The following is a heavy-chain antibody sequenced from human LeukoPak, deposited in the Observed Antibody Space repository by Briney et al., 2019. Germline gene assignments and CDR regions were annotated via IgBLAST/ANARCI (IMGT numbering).Heavy chain of an antibody. D-gene: IGHD6-19*01. Sequence: GGSLRLSCTASGFSVSHNYMNWVRQAPGKGLEWVALIYSGGNTHYADSVKGRSTISRDNSKNTLYLQMSSLRVEDTAVYYCTRDTPGIAVSVSGGWGQGTLVTVSS. CDR3: TRDTPGIAVSVSGG. J-gene: IGHJ4*02. CDR2: IYSGGNT. V-gene: IGHV3-53*01. CDR1: GFSVSHNY.